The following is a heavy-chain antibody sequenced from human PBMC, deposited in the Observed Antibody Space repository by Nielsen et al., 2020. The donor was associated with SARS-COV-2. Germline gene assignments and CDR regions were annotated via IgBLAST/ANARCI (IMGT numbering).Heavy chain of an antibody. CDR1: GYSFTSYW. J-gene: IGHJ3*02. CDR2: IYPGDSDT. D-gene: IGHD6-19*01. CDR3: ARASTGSSGVDGWGYDAFDI. Sequence: GESLKISCKGSGYSFTSYWIGWVRQMPGKGLEWMGIIYPGDSDTRYSPSFQGQVTISADKSISTAYLQWSSLKASDTAMYYCARASTGSSGVDGWGYDAFDIWGQGTMVTVSS. V-gene: IGHV5-51*01.